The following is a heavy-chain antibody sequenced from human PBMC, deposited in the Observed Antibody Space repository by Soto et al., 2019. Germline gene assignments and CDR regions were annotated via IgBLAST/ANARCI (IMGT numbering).Heavy chain of an antibody. J-gene: IGHJ6*03. Sequence: SGGSLRLSCAASGFTFTTYAMIWVRQAPGKGLEWVSAIGATSGNTYYADSVKGRFTISRDNSKNTLYLQMNSLRAEDTAVYYCARSPSVKVGYYYYMDVWGKGTTVTVSS. V-gene: IGHV3-23*01. CDR2: IGATSGNT. D-gene: IGHD4-4*01. CDR1: GFTFTTYA. CDR3: ARSPSVKVGYYYYMDV.